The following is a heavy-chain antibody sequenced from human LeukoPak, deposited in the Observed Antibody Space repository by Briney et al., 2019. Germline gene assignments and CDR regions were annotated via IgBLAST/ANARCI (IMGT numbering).Heavy chain of an antibody. Sequence: GGSLRLSCAASGFTFDDYTMHWVRQAPGKGLEWVSGINWLGGNAHYADSVKGRFTISRDNAKNSLYLEMNSLSTEDTAFYYCAKAINHYYDSSGYFQTWGQGALVTVSS. CDR3: AKAINHYYDSSGYFQT. CDR1: GFTFDDYT. J-gene: IGHJ5*02. D-gene: IGHD3-22*01. CDR2: INWLGGNA. V-gene: IGHV3-43*01.